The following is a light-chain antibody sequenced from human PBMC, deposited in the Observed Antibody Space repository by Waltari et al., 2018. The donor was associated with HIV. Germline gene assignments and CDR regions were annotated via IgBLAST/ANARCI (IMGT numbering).Light chain of an antibody. J-gene: IGLJ3*02. Sequence: NFMLTQPHSVSESPGKTVTISCTRRSGSIASNYVQWYQQSPGSAPTTVIYEDKQRPSGVPDRCSGSIDSSSNSASLTISGLKTEDEADYYCQSYDSTNRVFGGGTKLTVL. V-gene: IGLV6-57*03. CDR3: QSYDSTNRV. CDR1: SGSIASNY. CDR2: EDK.